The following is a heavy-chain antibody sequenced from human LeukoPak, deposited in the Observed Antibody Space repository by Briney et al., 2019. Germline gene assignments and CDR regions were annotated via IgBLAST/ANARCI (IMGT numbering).Heavy chain of an antibody. CDR2: IYSGGST. Sequence: PGGSLRLSCAASGFTVSSNYMSWVRQAPGKGLEWVSVIYSGGSTYYADSVKGRFTISRDNSKNTLYLQMNSLRAEDTAVYYCARVGTAMVLDYWGQGTLVIVSS. D-gene: IGHD5-18*01. V-gene: IGHV3-53*01. CDR1: GFTVSSNY. CDR3: ARVGTAMVLDY. J-gene: IGHJ4*02.